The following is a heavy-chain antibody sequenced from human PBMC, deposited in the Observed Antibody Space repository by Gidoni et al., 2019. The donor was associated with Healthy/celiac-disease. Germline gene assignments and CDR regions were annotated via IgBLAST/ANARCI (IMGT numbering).Heavy chain of an antibody. J-gene: IGHJ4*02. V-gene: IGHV1-18*01. Sequence: GQGLEWMGWISAYNGNTNYAQKLQGRVTMTTDTSTSTAYMELRSLRSDDTAVYYCARDREEYSYGPTDYWGQGTLVTVSS. CDR2: ISAYNGNT. CDR3: ARDREEYSYGPTDY. D-gene: IGHD5-18*01.